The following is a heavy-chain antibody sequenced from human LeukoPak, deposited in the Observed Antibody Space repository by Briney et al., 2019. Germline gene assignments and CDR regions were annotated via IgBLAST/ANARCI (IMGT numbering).Heavy chain of an antibody. D-gene: IGHD3-22*01. Sequence: PGGSLRLSCAASGFTFSSYSMNWVRQAPGKGLEWVPSISSSSSHIYYADSVKGRFTISRDNAKNSLYLQMNSLRAEDTAVYHCARGRYYYDSSGYYFNYYYYYMDVWGKGTTVTVSS. V-gene: IGHV3-21*01. CDR2: ISSSSSHI. J-gene: IGHJ6*03. CDR3: ARGRYYYDSSGYYFNYYYYYMDV. CDR1: GFTFSSYS.